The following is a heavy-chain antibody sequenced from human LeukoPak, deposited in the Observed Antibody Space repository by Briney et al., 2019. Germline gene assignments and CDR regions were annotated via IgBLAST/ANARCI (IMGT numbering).Heavy chain of an antibody. CDR2: IYHSGST. Sequence: SETLSLTCAVSGGSISSGGYSWSWIRQPPGKGLEWIGYIYHSGSTYYNPSLKSRVTIPVDRSKNQFSLKLSSVTAADTAVYYCARALMVRGAADAFDIWGQGTMVTVSS. CDR1: GGSISSGGYS. CDR3: ARALMVRGAADAFDI. V-gene: IGHV4-30-2*01. J-gene: IGHJ3*02. D-gene: IGHD3-10*01.